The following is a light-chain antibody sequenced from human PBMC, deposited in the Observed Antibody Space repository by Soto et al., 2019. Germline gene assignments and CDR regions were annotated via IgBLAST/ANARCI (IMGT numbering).Light chain of an antibody. CDR2: DAS. V-gene: IGKV3-11*01. Sequence: PGERATLSCRTSQSVSSYFAWYQQKPGRAPRLLIYDASNRATGIPARFIGSGSETDFTLTISSLEPEDFAVYYCQQRSNWPITFGQGTRLEIK. CDR1: QSVSSY. CDR3: QQRSNWPIT. J-gene: IGKJ5*01.